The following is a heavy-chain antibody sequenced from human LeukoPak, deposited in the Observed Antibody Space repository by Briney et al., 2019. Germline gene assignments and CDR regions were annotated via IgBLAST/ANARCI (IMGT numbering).Heavy chain of an antibody. V-gene: IGHV1-18*01. J-gene: IGHJ3*02. CDR3: ARAYGDSSSWYSDAFDI. D-gene: IGHD6-13*01. CDR2: ISAYNGNT. Sequence: ASVKVSCKASGGTFSSYAISWVRQAPGQGLEWMGWISAYNGNTNYAQKLQGRVTMTTDTSTSTAYMELRSLRSDDTAVYYCARAYGDSSSWYSDAFDIWGQGTMVTVSS. CDR1: GGTFSSYA.